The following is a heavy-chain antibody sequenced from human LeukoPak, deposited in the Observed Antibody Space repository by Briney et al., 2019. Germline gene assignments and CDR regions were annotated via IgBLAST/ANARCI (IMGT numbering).Heavy chain of an antibody. CDR3: ARGRALGYCSSTSCRGPNWFDP. CDR2: INTNTGNP. Sequence: ASVKVSCKASGYTFTSYAMNWVRQAPGQGLEWMGWINTNTGNPTYAQGFTGRFVFSLDTSVSTAYLQISSLKAEDTAVYYRARGRALGYCSSTSCRGPNWFDPWGQGTLVTVSS. D-gene: IGHD2-2*01. J-gene: IGHJ5*02. V-gene: IGHV7-4-1*02. CDR1: GYTFTSYA.